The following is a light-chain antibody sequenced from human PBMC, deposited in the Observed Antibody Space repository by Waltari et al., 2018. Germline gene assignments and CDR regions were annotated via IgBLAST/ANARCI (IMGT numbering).Light chain of an antibody. CDR2: DAS. J-gene: IGKJ4*01. CDR1: HSVNIY. Sequence: EIVFTQSPATLSLSPGERATLSCSDSHSVNIYLAWYQQKPGQAPRLLIYDASKRATGIPARFGGSVSGTDFTLTISSLEPEDFAIYYCQQRSNWPLTFGGGTKVEIK. V-gene: IGKV3-11*01. CDR3: QQRSNWPLT.